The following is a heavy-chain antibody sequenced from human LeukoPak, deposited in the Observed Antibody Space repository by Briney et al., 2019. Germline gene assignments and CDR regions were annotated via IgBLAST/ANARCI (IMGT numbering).Heavy chain of an antibody. V-gene: IGHV4-61*01. CDR2: IYYSGST. Sequence: SETLSLTCTVSGGSVSSGSYYWSWIRQPPGTGLEWIGYIYYSGSTNYNPSLKSRVTISVDTSKNQFSLKLSSVTAADTAVYYCARDYAYCGGDCYFYFDYWGQGTLVTVSS. D-gene: IGHD2-21*02. CDR1: GGSVSSGSYY. CDR3: ARDYAYCGGDCYFYFDY. J-gene: IGHJ4*02.